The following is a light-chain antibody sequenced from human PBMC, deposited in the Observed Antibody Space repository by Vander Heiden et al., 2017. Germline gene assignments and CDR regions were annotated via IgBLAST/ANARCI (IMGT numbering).Light chain of an antibody. V-gene: IGKV3-15*01. CDR1: QSVSSN. CDR2: GAS. CDR3: QHYNNWPPRT. Sequence: EIVMTQSPATLSVSPGERATLSCRASQSVSSNLAWYQQKPGQAPRLLIYGASTRATGIPARFSGSGSGTEFTLTISSLQSEDFAIYSCQHYNNWPPRTFGPGTKVDIK. J-gene: IGKJ3*01.